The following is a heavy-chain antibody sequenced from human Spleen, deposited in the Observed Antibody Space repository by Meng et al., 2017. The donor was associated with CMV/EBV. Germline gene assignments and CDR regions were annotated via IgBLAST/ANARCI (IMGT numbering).Heavy chain of an antibody. Sequence: VSCKASGGTFGSYTIAWVRQAPGQGLEWMGGIIPILGIAKYAQKLQGRVTITADKSTSTAYMELSSLRSEDTAVYYCARAIFGVGTYADYWGQGTLVTVSS. D-gene: IGHD3-3*01. CDR1: GGTFGSYT. V-gene: IGHV1-69*10. CDR2: IIPILGIA. J-gene: IGHJ4*02. CDR3: ARAIFGVGTYADY.